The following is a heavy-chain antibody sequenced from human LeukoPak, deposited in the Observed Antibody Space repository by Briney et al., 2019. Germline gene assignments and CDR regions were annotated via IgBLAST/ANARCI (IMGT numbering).Heavy chain of an antibody. J-gene: IGHJ4*01. D-gene: IGHD2-2*01. CDR3: ARGVEFCSSTSCYSKFDY. CDR2: ISYSGST. Sequence: PSETLSLTCTVSGGSISSYYWSWIRQPPGKGLEWIGLISYSGSTNYNPSLKSRVSISVNTSKNQFSLKLSSVTAADTARYYCARGVEFCSSTSCYSKFDYWGQEPWSPSPQ. V-gene: IGHV4-59*01. CDR1: GGSISSYY.